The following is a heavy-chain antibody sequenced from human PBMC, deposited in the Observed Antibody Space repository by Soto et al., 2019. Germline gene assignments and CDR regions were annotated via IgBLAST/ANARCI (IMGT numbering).Heavy chain of an antibody. Sequence: QVQLVESGGGLVKPGGSLRLSCAASGFTFSDYYMSWIRQAPGKGLEWVSYISSSGSTIYYADSVKGRFTISRDNAKNSLYLQMNSLRAEDTAVYYCARDFIGYSYGYVRYYYYYGMDVWGQGTTVTVSS. D-gene: IGHD5-18*01. CDR2: ISSSGSTI. CDR3: ARDFIGYSYGYVRYYYYYGMDV. CDR1: GFTFSDYY. J-gene: IGHJ6*02. V-gene: IGHV3-11*01.